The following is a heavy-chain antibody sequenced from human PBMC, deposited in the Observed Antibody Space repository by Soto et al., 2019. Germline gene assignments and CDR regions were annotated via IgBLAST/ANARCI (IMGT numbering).Heavy chain of an antibody. V-gene: IGHV2-5*01. CDR2: ISGSDDK. Sequence: QITLKESGPTLVKPTQTLTLTCTFSGFSLTTSGVAVGWIRQPPGKALEWLALISGSDDKRYRPSLNSRLTITKDTSKNQVVLTXXXXXXXXXXXXXXXXXXXXXXXFXXWGQGTLVTVSS. CDR3: XXXXXXXXXFXX. CDR1: GFSLTTSGVA. J-gene: IGHJ4*02.